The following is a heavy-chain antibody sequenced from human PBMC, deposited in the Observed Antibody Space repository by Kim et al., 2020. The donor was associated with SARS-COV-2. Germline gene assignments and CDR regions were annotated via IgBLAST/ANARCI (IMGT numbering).Heavy chain of an antibody. V-gene: IGHV3-48*02. J-gene: IGHJ6*02. D-gene: IGHD3-22*01. Sequence: RFTISRDNAKNSLYLQMTSLRDEDTAVYYCAREGSSGYTRPYYYYYGMDVWGQGTTVTVSS. CDR3: AREGSSGYTRPYYYYYGMDV.